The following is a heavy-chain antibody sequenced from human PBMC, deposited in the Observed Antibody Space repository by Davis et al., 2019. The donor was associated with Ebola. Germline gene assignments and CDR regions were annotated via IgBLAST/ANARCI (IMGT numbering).Heavy chain of an antibody. CDR3: ARDYGEGWFDP. D-gene: IGHD4-17*01. CDR2: IKQDGSEK. V-gene: IGHV3-7*01. J-gene: IGHJ5*02. Sequence: PGGSLRLSCAASGFTFSSYWMSWVRQAPGKGLEWVANIKQDGSEKYYVDSVKGRFTISRENAKNSLYLQMNSLRAGDTAVYYCARDYGEGWFDPWGQGTLVTVSS. CDR1: GFTFSSYW.